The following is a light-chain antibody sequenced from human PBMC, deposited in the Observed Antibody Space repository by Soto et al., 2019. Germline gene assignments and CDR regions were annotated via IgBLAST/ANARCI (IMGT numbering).Light chain of an antibody. V-gene: IGKV3-15*01. CDR1: QSFSSY. CDR2: GAS. Sequence: EIVLTQSPATLSLSPGERATLSCGSSQSFSSYLAWYQKKPGQAPRLLIYGASTRAAGIPARFSGSGSGTEFTLTISSLQSEDFAVYFCQQYNDWPPWTFGQGTKVDI. J-gene: IGKJ1*01. CDR3: QQYNDWPPWT.